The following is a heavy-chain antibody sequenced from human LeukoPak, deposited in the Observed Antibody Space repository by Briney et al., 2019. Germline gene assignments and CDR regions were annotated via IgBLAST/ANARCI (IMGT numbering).Heavy chain of an antibody. Sequence: APVTVSCTASGYTFTSYAMHWVRQAPGQRLEWMGWINAGNGNTKYSQKFQGRVTITRDTSASTAYMELSSLRSEDTAVYYCARVTYDSSGYYLPYFDYWGQGTLVTVSS. J-gene: IGHJ4*02. V-gene: IGHV1-3*01. D-gene: IGHD3-22*01. CDR3: ARVTYDSSGYYLPYFDY. CDR1: GYTFTSYA. CDR2: INAGNGNT.